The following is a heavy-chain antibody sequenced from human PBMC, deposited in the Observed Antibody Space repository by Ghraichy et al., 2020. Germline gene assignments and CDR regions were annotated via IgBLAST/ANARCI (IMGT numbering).Heavy chain of an antibody. CDR2: IRQDGSEI. CDR3: ARESIRSGYCFDS. D-gene: IGHD3-3*01. Sequence: RGSLRLSCAPSGFTFSNYWFSWVRQAPGKGLEWVANIRQDGSEIHYVDSVKGRFTISRDNVNNLVYLQMNSLRAEDTALYYCARESIRSGYCFDSWGRGTLVTVSS. J-gene: IGHJ4*02. CDR1: GFTFSNYW. V-gene: IGHV3-7*01.